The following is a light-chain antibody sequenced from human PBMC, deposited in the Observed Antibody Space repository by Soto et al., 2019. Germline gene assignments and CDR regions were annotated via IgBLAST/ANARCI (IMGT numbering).Light chain of an antibody. CDR1: SSNIASNP. CDR2: NNN. J-gene: IGLJ2*01. Sequence: QSVLTQPPSASGTPGQRVTISCSGSSSNIASNPVHWYQQLPGTAHKLLIHNNNQRPSRVPDRFSGSKSGTSASLAISGLQSEDEDDYYCASWDDSLSGVLFGGGTKLTVL. V-gene: IGLV1-44*01. CDR3: ASWDDSLSGVL.